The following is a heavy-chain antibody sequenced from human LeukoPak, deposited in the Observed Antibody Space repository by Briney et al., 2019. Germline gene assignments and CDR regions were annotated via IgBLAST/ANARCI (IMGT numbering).Heavy chain of an antibody. Sequence: SETLSLTCTVSGGSIGSYYWSWIRQPPGKGLEWIGYIYYSGSTNYNPSLKSRATISVDTSKNQFSLKLSSVTAADTAVYYCARISGAFDIWGQGTMVTVSS. CDR2: IYYSGST. J-gene: IGHJ3*02. V-gene: IGHV4-59*08. CDR3: ARISGAFDI. CDR1: GGSIGSYY.